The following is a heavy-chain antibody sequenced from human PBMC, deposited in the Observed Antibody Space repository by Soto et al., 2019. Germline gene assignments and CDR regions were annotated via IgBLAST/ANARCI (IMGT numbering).Heavy chain of an antibody. V-gene: IGHV3-9*01. CDR2: ITWNSDSL. J-gene: IGHJ4*02. Sequence: EVQLVESGGGLVQPGRSLRLSCAASGFVFEDYAMHWVRQAPGKDLEWVSSITWNSDSLAYTGSVKGRFTISRDDAKNSLYLEMDSLRPEDTALNYCTKSRGVAGRPLDDWGQGTLVTVSS. CDR1: GFVFEDYA. D-gene: IGHD6-6*01. CDR3: TKSRGVAGRPLDD.